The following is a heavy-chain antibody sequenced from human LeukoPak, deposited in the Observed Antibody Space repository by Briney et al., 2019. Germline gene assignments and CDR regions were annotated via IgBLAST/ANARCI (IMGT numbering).Heavy chain of an antibody. D-gene: IGHD6-13*01. CDR2: ISSSGSTI. V-gene: IGHV3-11*01. J-gene: IGHJ4*02. Sequence: GGSLRLSCAASGFTFSEYYMSWIRQAPGKGLEWVSFISSSGSTIYYADSVKGRFTISRDNAKNSLYLQMNSLRAEDTAVYYCARSIAAAGTHPYYFDFWGQGTLVTVSS. CDR3: ARSIAAAGTHPYYFDF. CDR1: GFTFSEYY.